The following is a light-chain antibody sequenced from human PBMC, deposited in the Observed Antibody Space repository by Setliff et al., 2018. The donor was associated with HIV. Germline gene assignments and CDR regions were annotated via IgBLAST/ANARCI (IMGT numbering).Light chain of an antibody. CDR1: SSDAGGYNY. CDR2: DVT. J-gene: IGLJ1*01. CDR3: CSFAGTYIFYV. Sequence: QSVLTQPPSVSGSPGQSVTISCTGTSSDAGGYNYVSWYQQHPGKAPKVLIYDVTKRPSGVPDRFSGSKSGNTASLTISGLQAEDEADYYCCSFAGTYIFYVFGSGTKGTVL. V-gene: IGLV2-11*01.